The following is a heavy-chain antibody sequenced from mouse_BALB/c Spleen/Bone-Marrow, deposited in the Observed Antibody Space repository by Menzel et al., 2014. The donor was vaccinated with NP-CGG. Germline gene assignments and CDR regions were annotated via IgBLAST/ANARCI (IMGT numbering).Heavy chain of an antibody. D-gene: IGHD2-1*01. CDR1: GYSITSDYA. CDR3: AGNYWYFDV. CDR2: ISYSGST. J-gene: IGHJ1*01. V-gene: IGHV3-2*02. Sequence: EVKLQESGPGLVKPSQSLSLTCTVTGYSITSDYAWNWIRQFPGNKLEWMGYISYSGSTSYNPSLKSRTSITRDTSKNQFFLQLNSVTTEDTATYYCAGNYWYFDVWGAGTTVTVSS.